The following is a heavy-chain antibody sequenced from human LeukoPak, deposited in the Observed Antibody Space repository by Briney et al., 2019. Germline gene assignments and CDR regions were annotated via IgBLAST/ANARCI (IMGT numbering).Heavy chain of an antibody. CDR1: GFTFADYL. D-gene: IGHD2-2*01. Sequence: GGSLRLSCTASGFTFADYLMSWFRQAPGEGLEWVGFIRSKTYGGTTEYAASVKGRFTISRDDSKSIAYLQMNSLETEDTAVYYCAKPATSILIYFDSWGQGTLVTVSS. CDR2: IRSKTYGGTT. J-gene: IGHJ4*02. V-gene: IGHV3-49*03. CDR3: AKPATSILIYFDS.